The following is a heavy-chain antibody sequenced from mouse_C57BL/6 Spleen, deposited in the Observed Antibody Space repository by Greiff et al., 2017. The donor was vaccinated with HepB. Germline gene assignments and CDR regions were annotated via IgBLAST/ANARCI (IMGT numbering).Heavy chain of an antibody. CDR2: ISSGSSTI. V-gene: IGHV5-17*01. D-gene: IGHD2-3*01. J-gene: IGHJ3*01. CDR3: ARNSIYDGYYGFAY. Sequence: EVQWVESGGGLVKPGGSLKLSCAASGFTFSDYGMHWVRQAPEKGLEWVAYISSGSSTIYYADTVKGRFTISRDNAKNTLFLQMTSLRSEDTAMYYCARNSIYDGYYGFAYWGQGTLVTVSA. CDR1: GFTFSDYG.